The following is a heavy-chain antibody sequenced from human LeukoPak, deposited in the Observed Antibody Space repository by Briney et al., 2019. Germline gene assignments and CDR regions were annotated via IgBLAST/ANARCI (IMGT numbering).Heavy chain of an antibody. V-gene: IGHV3-48*03. Sequence: GGSLRLSCAASGFTFSNYEMNWVRQAPGKGLEWVAYICSDAYTIYYADSVKGRFTISRDNAKNSLYLQMNSLRDEDTAVYYCARGCGHNCYRIDNWGQGTLVTVSS. J-gene: IGHJ4*02. CDR3: ARGCGHNCYRIDN. CDR2: ICSDAYTI. CDR1: GFTFSNYE. D-gene: IGHD2-15*01.